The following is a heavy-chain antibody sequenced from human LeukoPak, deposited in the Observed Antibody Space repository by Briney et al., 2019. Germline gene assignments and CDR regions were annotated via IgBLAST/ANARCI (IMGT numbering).Heavy chain of an antibody. CDR3: AGGPEEWEPRAFDY. V-gene: IGHV4-34*01. Sequence: PSETLSLTRAVYGGSFSGYYWSWIRQPPGKGLEWIGEINHSGSTNYNPSLKSRVTISVDTSKNQFSLKLSSVTAADTAVYYCAGGPEEWEPRAFDYSGHGTLVTVSS. D-gene: IGHD1-26*01. CDR2: INHSGST. J-gene: IGHJ4*01. CDR1: GGSFSGYY.